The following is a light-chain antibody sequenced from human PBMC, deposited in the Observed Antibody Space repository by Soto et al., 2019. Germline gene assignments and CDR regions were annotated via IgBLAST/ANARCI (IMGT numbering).Light chain of an antibody. V-gene: IGKV1-33*01. Sequence: DIQMTQSPSSLSASVGDRVTITCQASQDISNYLNWYQQKPGKAPKLLIYDASNLETGVPSRFSGSGSGTDFTFTISSLQPEDIATYYCQQYDNLWTFGQGTKVDIK. CDR3: QQYDNLWT. CDR2: DAS. CDR1: QDISNY. J-gene: IGKJ1*01.